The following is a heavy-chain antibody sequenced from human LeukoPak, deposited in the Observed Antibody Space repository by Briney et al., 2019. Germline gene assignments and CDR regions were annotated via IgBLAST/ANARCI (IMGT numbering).Heavy chain of an antibody. Sequence: PGGSLRLSCAASGFTFSSYAMHWVRQAPGKGLGWVAVISYEGSSKYYADSVKGRFTISRDNSKNTLYLQMNSLRAEDTAVYYGARDTDPMVRGVILDYWGPGALVTVSS. D-gene: IGHD3-10*01. J-gene: IGHJ4*02. CDR1: GFTFSSYA. CDR2: ISYEGSSK. CDR3: ARDTDPMVRGVILDY. V-gene: IGHV3-30-3*01.